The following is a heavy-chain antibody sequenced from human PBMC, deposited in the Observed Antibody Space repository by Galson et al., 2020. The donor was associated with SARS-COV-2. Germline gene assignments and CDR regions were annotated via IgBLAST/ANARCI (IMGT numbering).Heavy chain of an antibody. D-gene: IGHD1-26*01. Sequence: GESLKISCAASGFTFSNAWMSWVRQAPGKGLEWVAVISYDGSNKYYADSVKGRFTISRDNSKNTLYLQMNSLRAEDTAVYYCARPNSGSYYGAFEIWGQGTMVTVAS. CDR1: GFTFSNAW. CDR3: ARPNSGSYYGAFEI. V-gene: IGHV3-30*03. CDR2: ISYDGSNK. J-gene: IGHJ3*02.